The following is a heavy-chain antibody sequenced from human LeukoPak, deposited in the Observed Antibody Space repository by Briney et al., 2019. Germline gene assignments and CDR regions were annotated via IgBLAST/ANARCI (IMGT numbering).Heavy chain of an antibody. Sequence: GGSLRLSCVASGFTLRVNYMTWIRQTPGRGLEWVSVVYSDGTTKYADSAKGRFTISRDNSKSMVYLQMDRLRAEDTAVYYCARCKGGWSDHFYGMDVWGQGTTVTVSS. D-gene: IGHD6-19*01. J-gene: IGHJ6*02. V-gene: IGHV3-53*01. CDR2: VYSDGTT. CDR1: GFTLRVNY. CDR3: ARCKGGWSDHFYGMDV.